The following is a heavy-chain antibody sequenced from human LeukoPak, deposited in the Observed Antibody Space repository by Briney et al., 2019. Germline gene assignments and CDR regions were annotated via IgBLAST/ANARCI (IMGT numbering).Heavy chain of an antibody. CDR1: GFTVSSNY. J-gene: IGHJ4*02. V-gene: IGHV3-53*01. D-gene: IGHD5-24*01. CDR3: ARGDGYNNYYFDY. Sequence: GGSLRLSCAASGFTVSSNYMSWVRQAPGKGLEWVSVIYSGGSTYYADSVKGRFTISRDNSKNTLYLQMNSLRAEDTAVYYCARGDGYNNYYFDYWGQGTLVTVSS. CDR2: IYSGGST.